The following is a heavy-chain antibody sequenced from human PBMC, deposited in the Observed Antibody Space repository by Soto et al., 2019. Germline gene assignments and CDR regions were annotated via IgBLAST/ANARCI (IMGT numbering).Heavy chain of an antibody. CDR1: GFTFSSYA. V-gene: IGHV3-23*01. CDR3: AKRGTIIVVALIDY. J-gene: IGHJ4*02. D-gene: IGHD3-22*01. CDR2: ISGSGGST. Sequence: PGGSLGLSCAASGFTFSSYAMRWVRQAPGKGLEWVSAISGSGGSTYYADSVKGRFTISRDNSKNTLYLQMNSLRAEDTAVYYCAKRGTIIVVALIDYWGQGTLVTVSS.